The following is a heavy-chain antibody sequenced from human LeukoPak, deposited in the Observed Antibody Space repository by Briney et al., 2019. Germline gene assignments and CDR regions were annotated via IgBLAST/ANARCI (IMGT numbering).Heavy chain of an antibody. J-gene: IGHJ3*01. Sequence: SETLSLTCTVSGDSIRSYYWGWIRQPPGKGLEWIRNIHYSGSTKYNPSLKSRVTISVDTSKNQFSLRVTSLTAADTAVYYCARLGALHDAFDVWGQGTLVTVSS. CDR3: ARLGALHDAFDV. D-gene: IGHD3-16*01. CDR1: GDSIRSYY. CDR2: IHYSGST. V-gene: IGHV4-59*12.